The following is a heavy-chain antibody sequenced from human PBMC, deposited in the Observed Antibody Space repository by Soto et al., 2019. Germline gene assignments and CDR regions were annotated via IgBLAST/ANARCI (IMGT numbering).Heavy chain of an antibody. D-gene: IGHD1-26*01. CDR2: ISSYNGNT. J-gene: IGHJ4*02. CDR1: GYTFTIYG. V-gene: IGHV1-18*01. Sequence: ASVKVSCEASGYTFTIYGISWVRQAPGQGLEWMGWISSYNGNTNSAQKLKGRVTMTTDTSPSPAYMELRRLRSEDTAVYSCARDRSGRYHIMSYFDYWGQGTLVTVSS. CDR3: ARDRSGRYHIMSYFDY.